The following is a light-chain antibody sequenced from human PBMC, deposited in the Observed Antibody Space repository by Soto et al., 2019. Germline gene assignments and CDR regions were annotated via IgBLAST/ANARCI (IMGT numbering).Light chain of an antibody. CDR1: SSNIGDNY. CDR2: DND. Sequence: QSVLTQPPSVSAAAGQKVTISCSGSSSNIGDNYVSWYRQVPGTPPKLLIYDNDQRSSGTPDRFSAYKSGTSATLGISGLQTGDEADYYCGTWDSSLSVAVFGGGTQLTVL. CDR3: GTWDSSLSVAV. V-gene: IGLV1-51*01. J-gene: IGLJ7*01.